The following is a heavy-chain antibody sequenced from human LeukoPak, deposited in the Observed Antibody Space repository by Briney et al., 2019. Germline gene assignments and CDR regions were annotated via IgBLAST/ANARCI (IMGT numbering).Heavy chain of an antibody. CDR1: GFTFSSYG. Sequence: GGSLRLSCAASGFTFSSYGMHWVRQAPGKGLEWVAVIWYDGSSKYYADSVKGRFTISRDNSKNTLYLQMNSLRAEDTAVYYCARDDTIGAFDIWGQGTMVTVSS. J-gene: IGHJ3*02. CDR3: ARDDTIGAFDI. D-gene: IGHD2-15*01. CDR2: IWYDGSSK. V-gene: IGHV3-33*01.